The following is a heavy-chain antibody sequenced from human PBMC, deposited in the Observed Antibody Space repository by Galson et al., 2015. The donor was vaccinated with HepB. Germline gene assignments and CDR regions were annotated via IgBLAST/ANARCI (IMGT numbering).Heavy chain of an antibody. CDR1: GFTFSSYS. J-gene: IGHJ5*02. Sequence: SLRLSCAASGFTFSSYSMNWVRLAPGKGLEWVSYIISSSDTIYYADSVKGRFTISRDNAKNSLYLQMNSLRAEDTAVYYCARDRSWFDPWGQGTLVTVSS. V-gene: IGHV3-48*01. CDR3: ARDRSWFDP. CDR2: IISSSDTI.